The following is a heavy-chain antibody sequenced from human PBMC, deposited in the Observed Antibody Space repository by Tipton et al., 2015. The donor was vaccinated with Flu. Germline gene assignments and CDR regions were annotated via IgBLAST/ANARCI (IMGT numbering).Heavy chain of an antibody. D-gene: IGHD2/OR15-2a*01. Sequence: SLRLSCAASGFTFSGYGMHWVRQVPGKGLEWVALIQNDGLKTFYADSVKGRFTISRDNSKQTLYLQMNSLRVEDTALYYCAIFKNPGHWGQGTLVTVSS. CDR1: GFTFSGYG. V-gene: IGHV3-30*02. J-gene: IGHJ4*02. CDR2: IQNDGLKT. CDR3: AIFKNPGH.